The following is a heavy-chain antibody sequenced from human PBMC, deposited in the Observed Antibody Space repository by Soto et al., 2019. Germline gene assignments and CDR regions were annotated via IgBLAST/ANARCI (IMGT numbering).Heavy chain of an antibody. V-gene: IGHV2-5*01. D-gene: IGHD6-19*01. CDR3: AKSGSSGWYGWFDP. CDR1: GFSLRTSGVG. Sequence: SGPTLVNPTQTLTLTCIFSGFSLRTSGVGVGWIRQPPGKALEWLGFIYWNDDKRYSPSLKSRLTITKDTSKNQAVLTMTNMDPVDTATYYCAKSGSSGWYGWFDPWGQRTLVTVSS. CDR2: IYWNDDK. J-gene: IGHJ5*02.